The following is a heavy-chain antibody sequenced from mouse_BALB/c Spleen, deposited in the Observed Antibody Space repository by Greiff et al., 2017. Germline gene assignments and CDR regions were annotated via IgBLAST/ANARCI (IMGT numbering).Heavy chain of an antibody. Sequence: VQLKESGPDLVKPSQSLSLTCTVTGYSITSGYSWHWIRQFPGNKLEWMGYIHYSGSTNYNPSLKSRISITRDTSKNQFFLQLNSVTTEDTATYYCARSGGVYYRYDDAMDYWGQGTSVTVSS. D-gene: IGHD2-14*01. V-gene: IGHV3-1*02. CDR3: ARSGGVYYRYDDAMDY. CDR2: IHYSGST. CDR1: GYSITSGYS. J-gene: IGHJ4*01.